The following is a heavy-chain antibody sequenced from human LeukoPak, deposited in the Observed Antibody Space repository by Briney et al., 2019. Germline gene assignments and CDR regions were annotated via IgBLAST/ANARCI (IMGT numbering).Heavy chain of an antibody. D-gene: IGHD2-2*01. V-gene: IGHV3-23*01. J-gene: IGHJ6*03. CDR1: GFTFSSYA. Sequence: PGGSLRLSCAASGFTFSSYAISWVRQAPGKGLEWVSAIRGSGGSTYYADSVKGRFTISRDNSKNTLYLQMNSLRAEDTAVYYCAKAPDYYYYYYMDVWGKGTTVTVSS. CDR3: AKAPDYYYYYYMDV. CDR2: IRGSGGST.